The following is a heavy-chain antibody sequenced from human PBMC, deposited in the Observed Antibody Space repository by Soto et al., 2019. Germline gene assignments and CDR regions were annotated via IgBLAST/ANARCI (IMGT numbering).Heavy chain of an antibody. CDR2: IRPDGNEI. V-gene: IGHV3-7*01. CDR3: GTDQWGGAFDI. J-gene: IGHJ3*02. CDR1: GFTLSTYW. D-gene: IGHD3-10*01. Sequence: GGSLRLSCAASGFTLSTYWMAWVRQTPGKGLEFVANIRPDGNEINYVDSVKGRFTISRDNAKNSLFLQMNSLRDDDTAVYYCGTDQWGGAFDIGGQGTTVTV.